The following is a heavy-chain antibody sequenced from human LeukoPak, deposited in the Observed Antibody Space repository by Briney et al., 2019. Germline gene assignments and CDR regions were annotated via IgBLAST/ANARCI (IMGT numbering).Heavy chain of an antibody. Sequence: SETLSLTCTVSGGSISSGSYYWSWIRQPPGKGLEWIGYIYYSGSTDYNPSLKSRVTISVDTSKNQFSLKLSSVTAADTAVYYCARGGYIYGGHNWFDPWGQGTLVTVSS. CDR3: ARGGYIYGGHNWFDP. J-gene: IGHJ5*02. V-gene: IGHV4-61*01. CDR1: GGSISSGSYY. CDR2: IYYSGST. D-gene: IGHD5-18*01.